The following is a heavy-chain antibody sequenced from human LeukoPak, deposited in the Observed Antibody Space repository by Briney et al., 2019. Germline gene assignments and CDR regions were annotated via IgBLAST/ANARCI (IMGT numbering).Heavy chain of an antibody. J-gene: IGHJ6*02. CDR1: GYTFTGYY. Sequence: GASVKVSCKASGYTFTGYYMHWVRQAPGQGLEWMGWINPNSGGTNYAQKFQGRVTMTRGTSISTAYMELSRLRSDDTAVYYCARSFGYSSAYGMDVWGQGTTVTVSS. V-gene: IGHV1-2*02. CDR2: INPNSGGT. CDR3: ARSFGYSSAYGMDV. D-gene: IGHD6-19*01.